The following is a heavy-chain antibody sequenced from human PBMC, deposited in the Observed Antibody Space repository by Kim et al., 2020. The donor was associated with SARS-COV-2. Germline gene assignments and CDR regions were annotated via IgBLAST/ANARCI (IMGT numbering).Heavy chain of an antibody. CDR3: AKHYSSGWFGGFDY. J-gene: IGHJ4*02. V-gene: IGHV3-30*18. D-gene: IGHD6-19*01. Sequence: GGSLRLSCAASGFTFSSYGMHWVRQAPGKGLEWVAVISYDGSNKYYADSVKGRFTISRDNSKNTLYLQMNSLRAEDTAVYYCAKHYSSGWFGGFDYWGQGTLVTVSS. CDR2: ISYDGSNK. CDR1: GFTFSSYG.